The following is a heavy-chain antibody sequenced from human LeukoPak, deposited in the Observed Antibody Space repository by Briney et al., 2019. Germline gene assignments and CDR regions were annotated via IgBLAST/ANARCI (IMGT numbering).Heavy chain of an antibody. J-gene: IGHJ3*02. Sequence: GGSLRLSCAACGFTFSSYDMHWVRQATGKGLEWVSAIGTAGDTYYPGSVKGRFTISRENAKNSLYLQMNSLRAGDTAVYYCARSRDYDSSGYYRHDAFDIWGQGTMVTVPS. CDR1: GFTFSSYD. CDR2: IGTAGDT. V-gene: IGHV3-13*04. D-gene: IGHD3-22*01. CDR3: ARSRDYDSSGYYRHDAFDI.